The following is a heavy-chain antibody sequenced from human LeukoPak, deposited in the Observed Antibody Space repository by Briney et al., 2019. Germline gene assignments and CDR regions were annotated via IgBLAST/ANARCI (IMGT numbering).Heavy chain of an antibody. V-gene: IGHV3-74*01. CDR3: ARVGGIVVVPAADHLNYGMDV. CDR1: GFIFSNYG. CDR2: INSDGSST. J-gene: IGHJ6*02. D-gene: IGHD2-2*01. Sequence: GGSLRLSCAASGFIFSNYGMNWVRQAPGKGLVWVSRINSDGSSTSYADSVKGRFTISRDNAKNTLYLQMNSLRAEDTAVYYCARVGGIVVVPAADHLNYGMDVWGQGTTVTVSS.